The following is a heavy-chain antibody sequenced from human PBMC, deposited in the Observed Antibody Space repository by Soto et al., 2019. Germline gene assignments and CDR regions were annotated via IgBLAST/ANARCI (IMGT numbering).Heavy chain of an antibody. V-gene: IGHV1-18*01. CDR1: GYTFTSYG. CDR2: ISAYNGNT. J-gene: IGHJ5*02. Sequence: ASVKVSCKASGYTFTSYGISWVRQAPGQGLEWMGWISAYNGNTNYAQKLQGRVTMTTDTSTSTAYMELRSLRSDDAAVYYCARQGFLEWLFWFDPWGQGTLVTVSS. CDR3: ARQGFLEWLFWFDP. D-gene: IGHD3-3*01.